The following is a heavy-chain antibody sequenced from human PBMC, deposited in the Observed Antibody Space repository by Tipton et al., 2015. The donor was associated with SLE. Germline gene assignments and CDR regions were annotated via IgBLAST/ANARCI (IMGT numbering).Heavy chain of an antibody. D-gene: IGHD7-27*01. CDR3: AREPHWGGSGGFDF. CDR1: GFTFSSYG. J-gene: IGHJ4*02. CDR2: IWYDGSNK. Sequence: SLRLSCAASGFTFSSYGMHWVRRAPGKGLEWVAVIWYDGSNKYYADSVKGRFTISRDNSKNMLYLQMNSLRAEDTAVYYCAREPHWGGSGGFDFWGQGTLVTVSS. V-gene: IGHV3-33*01.